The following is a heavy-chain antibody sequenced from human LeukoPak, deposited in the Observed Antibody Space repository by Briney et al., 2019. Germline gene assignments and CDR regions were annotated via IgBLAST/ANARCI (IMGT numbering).Heavy chain of an antibody. Sequence: SVKVXCKASGGTFSSYAISWVRQAPGQGLXXMXGIXPIFGTANYAQKFQGRVTITADESTGTAYMELSSLRSEDTAVYYCARDKLGDFWSGYYYFDYWGQGTLVTVSS. D-gene: IGHD3-3*01. CDR1: GGTFSSYA. CDR2: IXPIFGTA. J-gene: IGHJ4*02. V-gene: IGHV1-69*13. CDR3: ARDKLGDFWSGYYYFDY.